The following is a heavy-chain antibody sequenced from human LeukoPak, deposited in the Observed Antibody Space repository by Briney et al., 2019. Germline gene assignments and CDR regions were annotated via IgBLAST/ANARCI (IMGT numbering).Heavy chain of an antibody. Sequence: PSETLSLTCTVSGGSISSGSYYWSWIRQPAGKGLEWIGRIYTSGSTTYNSSLKSRVTISLDTSKNHFSLRLSSVTPEDTAVYYCARDSGYVLDYWGQGTLVTVSS. CDR3: ARDSGYVLDY. V-gene: IGHV4-61*02. CDR2: IYTSGST. J-gene: IGHJ4*02. CDR1: GGSISSGSYY. D-gene: IGHD5-12*01.